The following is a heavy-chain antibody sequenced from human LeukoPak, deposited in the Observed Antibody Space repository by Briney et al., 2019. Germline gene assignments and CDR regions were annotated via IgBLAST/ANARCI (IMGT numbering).Heavy chain of an antibody. CDR2: IYYIGST. CDR3: ARTGTTFFDY. V-gene: IGHV4-59*08. J-gene: IGHJ4*02. Sequence: SETLPLTCTVSGGSLSHYYWSWIRQPPGRGLEWIGYIYYIGSTNYNPSLKSRVTISVDTSRNQFSLRLSSVTAADTATYYCARTGTTFFDYWGQGTLVTVSS. D-gene: IGHD1-1*01. CDR1: GGSLSHYY.